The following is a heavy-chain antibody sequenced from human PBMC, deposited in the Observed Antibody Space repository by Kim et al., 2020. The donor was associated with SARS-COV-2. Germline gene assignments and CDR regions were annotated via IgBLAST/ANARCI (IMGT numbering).Heavy chain of an antibody. CDR2: VSGSGGTT. V-gene: IGHV3-23*01. D-gene: IGHD3-22*01. Sequence: GGSLRLSCAASGFTFSSYVMSWVRQAPGKGLEWVSTVSGSGGTTYYADSVKGRFTISRDNSKNTLYLQMNSLRAEDTAVYYCAKDQGGMYYYDSSGYYSWGQGTLVTVSS. CDR1: GFTFSSYV. CDR3: AKDQGGMYYYDSSGYYS. J-gene: IGHJ4*02.